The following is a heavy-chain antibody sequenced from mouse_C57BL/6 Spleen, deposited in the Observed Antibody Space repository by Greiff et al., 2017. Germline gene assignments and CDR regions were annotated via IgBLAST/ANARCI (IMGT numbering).Heavy chain of an antibody. CDR2: ISSGSSTI. Sequence: EVQLQESGGGLVKPGGSLKLSCAASGFTFSDYGMHWVRQAPEKGLEWVAYISSGSSTIYYADTVKGRFTISRDNAKNTLFLQMTSLRSEDTAMYYCARKGYYGSSSYWYCDVWGTGTTVTVSS. D-gene: IGHD1-1*01. CDR3: ARKGYYGSSSYWYCDV. V-gene: IGHV5-17*01. CDR1: GFTFSDYG. J-gene: IGHJ1*03.